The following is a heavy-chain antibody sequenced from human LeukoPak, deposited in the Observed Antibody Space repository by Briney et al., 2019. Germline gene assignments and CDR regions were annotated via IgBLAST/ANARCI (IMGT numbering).Heavy chain of an antibody. CDR2: ISGSGGFT. V-gene: IGHV3-23*01. Sequence: PGGSLRLSCVASGFTFSSYAMSWVRQAPGKGLEWVSGISGSGGFTYYADSVKGRFTISRDNSKNTLYLQMNSLRGDDTAVYYCAKGGSSWSEIDYWGQGSLVTVSS. CDR3: AKGGSSWSEIDY. D-gene: IGHD6-13*01. CDR1: GFTFSSYA. J-gene: IGHJ4*02.